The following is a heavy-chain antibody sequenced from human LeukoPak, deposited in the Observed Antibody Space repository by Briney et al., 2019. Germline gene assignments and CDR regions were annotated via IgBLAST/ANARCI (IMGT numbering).Heavy chain of an antibody. Sequence: SETLSLTCIVSGGXISSYYCSWIQQPAGKGLEWIGRIYISGSTNYNPSLKSRVIMSVDTSKNQFSLKLSSVTAADTAVYYCAREYYDTSGLDYWGQGTLVTVSS. CDR2: IYISGST. CDR1: GGXISSYY. D-gene: IGHD3-22*01. CDR3: AREYYDTSGLDY. V-gene: IGHV4-4*07. J-gene: IGHJ4*02.